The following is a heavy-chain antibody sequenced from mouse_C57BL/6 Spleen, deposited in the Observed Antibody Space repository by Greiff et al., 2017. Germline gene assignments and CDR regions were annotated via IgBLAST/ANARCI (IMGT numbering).Heavy chain of an antibody. CDR2: INPSSGYT. CDR3: ARELDGTYGLFADY. Sequence: VQLQQSGAELARPGASVKMSCKASGYTFTSYTMHWVKQRPGQGLEWIGYINPSSGYTKYNQKFKDKATLTADKSSSTAYMQLSSLTSEDSAVYYCARELDGTYGLFADYWGQGTTLTVSS. J-gene: IGHJ2*01. D-gene: IGHD3-1*01. V-gene: IGHV1-4*01. CDR1: GYTFTSYT.